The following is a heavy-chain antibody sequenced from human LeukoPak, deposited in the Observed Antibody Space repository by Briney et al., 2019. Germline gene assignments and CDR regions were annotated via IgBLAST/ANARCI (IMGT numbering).Heavy chain of an antibody. Sequence: AGGSLRLSCAASGFTVSSNYMSWVRQAPGKGLEWVAVISYDGSNKYYADSVKGRFTISRDNSKNTLYLQMNSLRAEDTAVYYCARDLAVAGDFDYWGQGTLVTVSS. CDR2: ISYDGSNK. D-gene: IGHD6-19*01. CDR1: GFTVSSNY. V-gene: IGHV3-30*03. CDR3: ARDLAVAGDFDY. J-gene: IGHJ4*02.